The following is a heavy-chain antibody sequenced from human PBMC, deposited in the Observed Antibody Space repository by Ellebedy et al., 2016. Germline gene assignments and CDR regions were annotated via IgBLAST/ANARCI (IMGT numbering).Heavy chain of an antibody. J-gene: IGHJ4*01. CDR1: GFSFTNYD. CDR2: VSGSGGDT. D-gene: IGHD2-15*01. Sequence: GGSLRLSCGTSGFSFTNYDMSWVRQAPGKGLEWVSGVSGSGGDTFYADPVKGRFTISRDKSKNTLYLQMNNLRAEDTAVYYCAKSTLAYCSGGRCYPFFDFWGQGTLVTVSS. V-gene: IGHV3-23*01. CDR3: AKSTLAYCSGGRCYPFFDF.